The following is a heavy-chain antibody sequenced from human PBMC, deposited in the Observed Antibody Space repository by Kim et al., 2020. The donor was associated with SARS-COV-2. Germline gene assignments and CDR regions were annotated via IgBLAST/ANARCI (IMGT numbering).Heavy chain of an antibody. CDR3: ARDPTIAVAGSYFDY. D-gene: IGHD6-19*01. Sequence: GGSLRLSCAASGFTFSSYAMHWVRQAPGKGLEWVAVISYDGSNKYYADSVKGRFTISRDNSKNTLYLQVNSLRAEDTAVYYCARDPTIAVAGSYFDYWGQGTLVTVSS. CDR2: ISYDGSNK. CDR1: GFTFSSYA. V-gene: IGHV3-30*04. J-gene: IGHJ4*02.